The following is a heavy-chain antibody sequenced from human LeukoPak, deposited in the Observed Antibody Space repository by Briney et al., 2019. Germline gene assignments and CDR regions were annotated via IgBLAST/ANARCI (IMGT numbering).Heavy chain of an antibody. J-gene: IGHJ4*02. CDR3: AILLWFGEFVDY. CDR1: GGTFSSYA. D-gene: IGHD3-10*01. CDR2: IIPIFGTA. V-gene: IGHV1-69*13. Sequence: SVKVSCKASGGTFSSYAISWVRQAPGQGLEWMGGIIPIFGTANYAQKFQGRVTTTADESTSTAYMELSSLRSEDTAVYYCAILLWFGEFVDYWGQGTLVTVSS.